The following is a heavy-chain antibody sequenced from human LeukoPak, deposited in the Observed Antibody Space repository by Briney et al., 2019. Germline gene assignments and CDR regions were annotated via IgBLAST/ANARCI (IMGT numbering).Heavy chain of an antibody. V-gene: IGHV3-23*01. Sequence: PGGSLRLSCAASGFTFSSYAMSWVRQAPGKGPEWVSAISGSGGSTYYADSVKGRFTISRDNSKNTLYLQMNSLRAEDTAVYYCAKDGRITIFGVGRYFDYWGQGTLVTVSS. CDR2: ISGSGGST. CDR1: GFTFSSYA. D-gene: IGHD3-3*01. CDR3: AKDGRITIFGVGRYFDY. J-gene: IGHJ4*02.